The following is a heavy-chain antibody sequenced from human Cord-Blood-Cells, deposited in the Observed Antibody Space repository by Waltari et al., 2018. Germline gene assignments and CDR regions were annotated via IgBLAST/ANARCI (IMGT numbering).Heavy chain of an antibody. CDR1: GFTFSSYA. V-gene: IGHV3-23*01. CDR2: ISGRGGSP. Sequence: EVQLLESGGGLVQPGGSLRLSCAASGFTFSSYALSWVRQAPGEGWELVSAISGRGGSPYYPDSVKGRFTISRDNSKNTLYLQMNSLRAEDTAVYYCAKDAQVGATYYCDYWGQGTLVTVSS. D-gene: IGHD1-26*01. J-gene: IGHJ4*02. CDR3: AKDAQVGATYYCDY.